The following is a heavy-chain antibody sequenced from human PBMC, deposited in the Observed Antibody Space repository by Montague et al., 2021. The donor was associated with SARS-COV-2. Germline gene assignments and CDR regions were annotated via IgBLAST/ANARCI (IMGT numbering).Heavy chain of an antibody. CDR2: ISESGRT. CDR1: GGSISISNW. V-gene: IGHV4-4*02. J-gene: IGHJ4*02. D-gene: IGHD4-23*01. CDR3: ARIGGYVNSPPL. Sequence: SETLSLTCAVSGGSISISNWCSWVRQPPGKGLEWIGEISESGRTNYNPSLESRVTISVDKSKKHFSLNLSSVTAADTAVYYCARIGGYVNSPPLWGQGTLVTVSS.